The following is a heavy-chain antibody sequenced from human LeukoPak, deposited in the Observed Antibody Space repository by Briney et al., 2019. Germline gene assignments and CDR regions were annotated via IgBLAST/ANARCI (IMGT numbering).Heavy chain of an antibody. CDR2: IYSGGST. Sequence: PGGSLRLSCAASGFTVSSNYMSWVRQAPGKGLEWVSVIYSGGSTYYADSVKGRFTISRDNSKNTLYLQMNSLRAEDTAVYYCASGRYGSGSCGDYWGQGTLVTVSS. V-gene: IGHV3-53*01. CDR3: ASGRYGSGSCGDY. J-gene: IGHJ4*02. D-gene: IGHD3-10*01. CDR1: GFTVSSNY.